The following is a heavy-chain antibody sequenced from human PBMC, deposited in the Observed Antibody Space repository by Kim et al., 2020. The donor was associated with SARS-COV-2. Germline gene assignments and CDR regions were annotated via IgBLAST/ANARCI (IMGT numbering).Heavy chain of an antibody. CDR2: FDPEDGET. Sequence: ASVKVSCKVSGYTLTELSMHWVRQAPGKGLEWMGGFDPEDGETIYAQKFQGRVTMTEDTSTDTAYMELSSLRSEDTAVYYCATVLPRLHLGELGAFDIWGQGTMVTVSS. V-gene: IGHV1-24*01. J-gene: IGHJ3*02. CDR1: GYTLTELS. D-gene: IGHD3-16*01. CDR3: ATVLPRLHLGELGAFDI.